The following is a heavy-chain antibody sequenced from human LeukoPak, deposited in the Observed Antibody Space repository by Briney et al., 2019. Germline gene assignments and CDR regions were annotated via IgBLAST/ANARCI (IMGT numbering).Heavy chain of an antibody. CDR1: GYTFNSYG. D-gene: IGHD2-2*01. CDR2: ISAYNGNT. V-gene: IGHV1-18*01. CDR3: ARVVVPAAIGEFDY. J-gene: IGHJ4*02. Sequence: ASVKVSCKASGYTFNSYGISGVRQAPGQGLEWMVWISAYNGNTNYAQKPQGRVTMTTDTSTSTAYMELRSLRSDDTAVYYCARVVVPAAIGEFDYWGQGSLVTVSS.